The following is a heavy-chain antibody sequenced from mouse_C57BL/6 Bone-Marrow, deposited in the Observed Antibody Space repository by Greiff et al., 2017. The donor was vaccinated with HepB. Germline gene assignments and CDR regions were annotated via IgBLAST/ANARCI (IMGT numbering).Heavy chain of an antibody. Sequence: EVQLQQSGPELVKTGASVKISCKASGYTFTDYYMNWVKQSHGKSLEWIGDINPNNGGTSYNQKFKGKATLTVDKSSSTAYRDLRSLTSEDSAVYYCAVTTVVALSYWYFDVWGTGTTVTVSS. J-gene: IGHJ1*03. CDR3: AVTTVVALSYWYFDV. V-gene: IGHV1-26*01. CDR1: GYTFTDYY. CDR2: INPNNGGT. D-gene: IGHD1-1*01.